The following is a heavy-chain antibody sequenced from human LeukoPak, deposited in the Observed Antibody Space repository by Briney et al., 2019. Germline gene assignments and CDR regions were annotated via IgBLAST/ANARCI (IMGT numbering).Heavy chain of an antibody. CDR3: ASSRDGYNEDFDY. Sequence: ASVKVSCKASGYTFTSYYMHWVRQAPGQGLEWMGIINPSGGSTSYAQKFQGRVTMTRDMSTSTVYMGLSSLRSEDTAVYYCASSRDGYNEDFDYWGQGTLVTVSS. D-gene: IGHD5-24*01. J-gene: IGHJ4*02. V-gene: IGHV1-46*01. CDR1: GYTFTSYY. CDR2: INPSGGST.